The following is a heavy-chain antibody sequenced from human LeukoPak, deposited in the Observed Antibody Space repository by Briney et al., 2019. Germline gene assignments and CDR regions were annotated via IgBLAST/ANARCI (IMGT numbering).Heavy chain of an antibody. CDR2: ISYDGSKK. J-gene: IGHJ6*02. Sequence: GGSLRLSCAASGFTFRSYGMHWVRQAPGKGLEWVALISYDGSKKYYADSVKGRFPISRDNSKNTLYLQMNSLRAEDTAVYYCARGGVVVPAALVGYYYYGMDVWGQGTTVTVSS. V-gene: IGHV3-30*03. D-gene: IGHD2-2*01. CDR1: GFTFRSYG. CDR3: ARGGVVVPAALVGYYYYGMDV.